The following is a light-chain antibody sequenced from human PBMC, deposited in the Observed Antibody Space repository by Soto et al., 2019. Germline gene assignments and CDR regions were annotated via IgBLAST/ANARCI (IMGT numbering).Light chain of an antibody. CDR2: EVS. CDR3: SSYTSSLTWV. V-gene: IGLV2-14*01. CDR1: SSDVASYNY. Sequence: QSVLTQPASVSGSPGQSITISCTGTSSDVASYNYVSWYQQYPGKAPKLIIYEVSNRPSGVSNRFSGSKSGNTASLTISGLQAEDEADYYCSSYTSSLTWVFGGGTKLTVL. J-gene: IGLJ3*02.